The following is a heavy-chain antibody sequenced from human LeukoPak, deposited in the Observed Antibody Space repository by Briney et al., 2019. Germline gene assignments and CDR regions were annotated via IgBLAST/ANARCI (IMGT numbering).Heavy chain of an antibody. CDR2: INSDGRST. V-gene: IGHV3-74*01. J-gene: IGHJ4*02. CDR3: ARHYDFDDY. D-gene: IGHD3-3*01. CDR1: GFTFRTYW. Sequence: GGSLRLSCAASGFTFRTYWMHWVRQAPGKGLVWVSHINSDGRSTSYADSVKGRFTISRDNAKNTLYLQMNSLRAEDTAVYYCARHYDFDDYWGQGTLVTVSS.